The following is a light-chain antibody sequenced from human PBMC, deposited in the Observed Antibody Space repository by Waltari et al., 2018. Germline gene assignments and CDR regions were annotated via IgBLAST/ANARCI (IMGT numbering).Light chain of an antibody. J-gene: IGKJ4*01. Sequence: DIEMTQSPSSLSASVGDRVTVTCRSSETIMNYLNWYQQKPGEAPTRLIFAASSVPSGVPSRFSGSGSGTCFTLTISSLQPEDFATYYCQQSFSHPRTFGRGTTVEI. V-gene: IGKV1-39*01. CDR1: ETIMNY. CDR3: QQSFSHPRT. CDR2: AAS.